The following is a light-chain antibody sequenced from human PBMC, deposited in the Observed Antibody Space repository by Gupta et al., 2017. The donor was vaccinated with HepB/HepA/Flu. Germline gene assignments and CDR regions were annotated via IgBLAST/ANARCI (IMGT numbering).Light chain of an antibody. Sequence: QSALTQPASVSGSPGQSITISCTGTSSDVGGYNYVSWYQQHPGKAPKLMIYDVSNRPSGGSNRFSGSKSGNTASLTISGLQAEDEADYYCSSYTSSSTRPVVFGGGTKLTVL. CDR2: DVS. CDR1: SSDVGGYNY. V-gene: IGLV2-14*03. J-gene: IGLJ2*01. CDR3: SSYTSSSTRPVV.